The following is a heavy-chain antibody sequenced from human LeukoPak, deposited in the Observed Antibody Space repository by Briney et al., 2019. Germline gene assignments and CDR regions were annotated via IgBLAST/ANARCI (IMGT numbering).Heavy chain of an antibody. D-gene: IGHD6-6*01. CDR3: ARDWSYSSSSRYYYYYYMDV. V-gene: IGHV3-7*01. CDR2: IKQDGSEK. CDR1: GFTFSSYW. J-gene: IGHJ6*03. Sequence: PGGSLRLSCAASGFTFSSYWMSWVRQAPGKGLEWVANIKQDGSEKYYVDSVKGRFTISRDNAKNSLYLQMNSLRAEDTAVYYCARDWSYSSSSRYYYYYYMDVWGKGTTVTVSS.